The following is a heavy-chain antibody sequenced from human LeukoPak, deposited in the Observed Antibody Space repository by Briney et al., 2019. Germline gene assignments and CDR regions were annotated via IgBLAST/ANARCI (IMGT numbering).Heavy chain of an antibody. CDR3: ARDLLEYDSSGYYSLFDY. Sequence: SETLSLTCTVSGGSISSYYWSWIRQPAGKGLEWIGRIYTSGSTNYNPSLKSRVTMSVDTSKNQFSLKLSSVTAADTAVYYCARDLLEYDSSGYYSLFDYWGQGTLVTVSS. D-gene: IGHD3-22*01. CDR1: GGSISSYY. CDR2: IYTSGST. J-gene: IGHJ4*02. V-gene: IGHV4-4*07.